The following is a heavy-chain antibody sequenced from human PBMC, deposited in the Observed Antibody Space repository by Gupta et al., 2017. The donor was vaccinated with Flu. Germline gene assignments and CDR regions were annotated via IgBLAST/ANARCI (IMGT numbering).Heavy chain of an antibody. D-gene: IGHD2-15*01. CDR2: IYASGAT. CDR1: GDSITSGVYY. Sequence: QVRLQESGPGLVKPLQTLSLTCTVSGDSITSGVYYWNWVRQPAGKGLEWIGRIYASGATYYNAAHNGRVTMSIQTSKNQLSLKLISMTAADTAVYYCARIRSGGNWFDSWGQGTLVTVSS. J-gene: IGHJ5*01. V-gene: IGHV4-61*02. CDR3: ARIRSGGNWFDS.